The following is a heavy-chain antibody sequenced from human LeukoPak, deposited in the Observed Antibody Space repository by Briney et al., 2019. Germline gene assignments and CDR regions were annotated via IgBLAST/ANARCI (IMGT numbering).Heavy chain of an antibody. D-gene: IGHD3-9*01. J-gene: IGHJ4*02. CDR3: TTSHDHPSFRRNYDILTGYSY. V-gene: IGHV3-23*01. CDR2: ISGSGATI. CDR1: GLAFASYA. Sequence: PGGSLRLSCEDSGLAFASYALSWVRQAPGKGLEWVSAISGSGATIYYADSVKGRFTISRDNSKNTLYLQMNSLKTEDTAVCYCTTSHDHPSFRRNYDILTGYSYWGQGTLVTVSS.